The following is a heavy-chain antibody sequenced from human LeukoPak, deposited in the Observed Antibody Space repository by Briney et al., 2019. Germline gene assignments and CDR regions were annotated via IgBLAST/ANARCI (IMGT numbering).Heavy chain of an antibody. CDR3: ARDGTAGTSDY. Sequence: GGSLRLSCAASGFTFSSYAMHWVRQAPGKGLKWVAVISYDGSNKYYADSVKGRFTISRDNSKNTLYLQMNSLRAEDTAVYYCARDGTAGTSDYWGQGTLVTVSS. V-gene: IGHV3-30*04. CDR2: ISYDGSNK. J-gene: IGHJ4*02. D-gene: IGHD6-13*01. CDR1: GFTFSSYA.